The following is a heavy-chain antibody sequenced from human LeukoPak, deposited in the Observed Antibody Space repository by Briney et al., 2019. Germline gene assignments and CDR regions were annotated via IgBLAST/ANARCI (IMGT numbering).Heavy chain of an antibody. V-gene: IGHV3-23*01. Sequence: PGGSLRLSCVGSGFTFSSYAMSWVRQAPEKGLEWVSSIVGSGYTTYYADSVKGRFTISRDNSKNTVYLQMNSLRAEDTAVYYCALLGLNWGQGTLVTVSS. CDR3: ALLGLN. CDR2: IVGSGYTT. J-gene: IGHJ4*02. CDR1: GFTFSSYA. D-gene: IGHD2-15*01.